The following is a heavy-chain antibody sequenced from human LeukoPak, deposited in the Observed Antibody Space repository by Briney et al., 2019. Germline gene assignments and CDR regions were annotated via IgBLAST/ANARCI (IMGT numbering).Heavy chain of an antibody. CDR1: GYTFTGYY. CDR3: ARDNLGYCSSTSCDTGWFDP. V-gene: IGHV1-2*02. Sequence: ASVKVSCKASGYTFTGYYMHWVRQAPGQGLEWMGWINPNSGGTNYAQKFQGRVTMTRDTSISTAYMELSRLRSDDTAVYYCARDNLGYCSSTSCDTGWFDPWGQGTLVTVSS. D-gene: IGHD2-2*02. J-gene: IGHJ5*02. CDR2: INPNSGGT.